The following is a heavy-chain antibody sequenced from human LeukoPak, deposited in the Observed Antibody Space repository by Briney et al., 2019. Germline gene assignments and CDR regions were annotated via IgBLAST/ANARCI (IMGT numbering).Heavy chain of an antibody. CDR2: IYYSGST. J-gene: IGHJ5*02. V-gene: IGHV4-59*01. CDR3: ARDRGYSGWFDP. CDR1: GGSISSDY. Sequence: PSETLSLTCTVSGGSISSDYWSWIRQPQGKGLGWIGYIYYSGSTNYNPSLKSRVTISVDTSKNQFSLNLSSVTAADTAVYYCARDRGYSGWFDPWGQGTLVTVSS. D-gene: IGHD6-25*01.